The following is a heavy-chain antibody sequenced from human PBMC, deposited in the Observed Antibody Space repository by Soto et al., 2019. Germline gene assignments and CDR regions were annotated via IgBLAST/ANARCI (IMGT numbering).Heavy chain of an antibody. V-gene: IGHV1-69*06. Sequence: SVKVSCKASGGTFSSYAISWVRQAPGQGLEWMGGIIPIFGTANYAQKFQGRVTITADKSTSTAYMELSSLRSEDTAVYYFASRRGYCSSTSCYTRPFGAFDIWGQGTMVTVSS. J-gene: IGHJ3*02. CDR3: ASRRGYCSSTSCYTRPFGAFDI. D-gene: IGHD2-2*02. CDR2: IIPIFGTA. CDR1: GGTFSSYA.